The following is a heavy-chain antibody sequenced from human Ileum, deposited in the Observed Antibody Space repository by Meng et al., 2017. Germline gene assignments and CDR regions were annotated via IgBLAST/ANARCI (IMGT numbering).Heavy chain of an antibody. Sequence: GESLKISCAASGFTFSSYWMSWVRQAPGKGLEWVANIKQDGSEKYYVDSVKGRFTISRDNAKNSLYLQMNSLRAEDTAVYYCARDRGAIPAMYYYYGMDVWGQGTTVTVS. D-gene: IGHD2-21*01. J-gene: IGHJ6*02. CDR2: IKQDGSEK. V-gene: IGHV3-7*01. CDR3: ARDRGAIPAMYYYYGMDV. CDR1: GFTFSSYW.